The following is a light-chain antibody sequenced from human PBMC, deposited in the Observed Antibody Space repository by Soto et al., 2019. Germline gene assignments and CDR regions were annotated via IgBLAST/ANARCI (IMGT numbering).Light chain of an antibody. CDR3: QQYGSSPQFT. CDR2: GAS. V-gene: IGKV3-20*01. Sequence: EIVLTQSPGTLSLSPGERATLSCRASQSVTSSYLAWYQQIPGQAPRLLIYGASTRATGIPDRFSGSGSGTDFTRTISRLEPEDFAVYFCQQYGSSPQFTFGPGTKVDIK. CDR1: QSVTSSY. J-gene: IGKJ3*01.